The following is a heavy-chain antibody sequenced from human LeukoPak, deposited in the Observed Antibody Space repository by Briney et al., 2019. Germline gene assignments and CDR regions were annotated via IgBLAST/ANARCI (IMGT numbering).Heavy chain of an antibody. Sequence: SETLSLTCTVSGGSINNYYWGWIRQPPGKGLEWIGHIYYSGSTNYNPSLKSRVTISVDTSKNQFSLKLSSVTAADTAVYYCARQDSSWSFDYWGQGTLVTVSS. D-gene: IGHD6-19*01. V-gene: IGHV4-59*08. CDR2: IYYSGST. CDR1: GGSINNYY. CDR3: ARQDSSWSFDY. J-gene: IGHJ4*02.